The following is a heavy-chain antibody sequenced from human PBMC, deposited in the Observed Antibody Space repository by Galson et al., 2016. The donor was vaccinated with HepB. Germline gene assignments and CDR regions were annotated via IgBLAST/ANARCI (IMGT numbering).Heavy chain of an antibody. J-gene: IGHJ3*02. V-gene: IGHV4-31*03. CDR1: GGSISSGTYY. D-gene: IGHD3-16*02. CDR3: ARVYRALKVNAFDI. Sequence: TLSLTCTVSGGSISSGTYYWSWVRQHPGKGLEWIGFINYSGSTYFNPSLKSRVTMSVDSSKDQFSLNLNSVTAADTAVYYCARVYRALKVNAFDIWGQGTMVTVSS. CDR2: INYSGST.